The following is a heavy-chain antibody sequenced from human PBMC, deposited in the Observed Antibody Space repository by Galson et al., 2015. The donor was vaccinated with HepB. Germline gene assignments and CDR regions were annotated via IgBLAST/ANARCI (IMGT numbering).Heavy chain of an antibody. CDR1: GFTFSSYA. J-gene: IGHJ6*03. CDR3: ARDNVDGSSSAHSYYYYYYMDV. CDR2: IWYDGSNK. Sequence: SLRLSCAASGFTFSSYAMHWVRQAPGKGLEWVAVIWYDGSNKYYADSVKGRFTISRDNSKNTLYLQMNSLRAEDTAVYYCARDNVDGSSSAHSYYYYYYMDVWGKGTTVTVSS. D-gene: IGHD6-6*01. V-gene: IGHV3-33*08.